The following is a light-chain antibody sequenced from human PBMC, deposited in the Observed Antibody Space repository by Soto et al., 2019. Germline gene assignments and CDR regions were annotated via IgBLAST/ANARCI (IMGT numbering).Light chain of an antibody. CDR1: QSLLHSNGYNY. CDR2: LGS. V-gene: IGKV2-28*01. J-gene: IGKJ5*01. Sequence: DIVMTQSPLSLPVTPGEPASISCRSSQSLLHSNGYNYLDWYLQKPGQSPQLLIYLGSNRASGVPDRFSGSGSGTYCTLKISRVEAEDVGVYYCMQALQTPATFGQGTRLEIK. CDR3: MQALQTPAT.